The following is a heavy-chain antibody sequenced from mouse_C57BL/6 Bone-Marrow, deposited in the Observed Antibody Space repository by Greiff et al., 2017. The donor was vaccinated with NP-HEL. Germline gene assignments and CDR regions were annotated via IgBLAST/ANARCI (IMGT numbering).Heavy chain of an antibody. CDR1: GYSITSGYY. CDR3: ARLDGYWYFDV. V-gene: IGHV3-6*01. Sequence: ESGPGLVKPSQSLSLTCSVTGYSITSGYYWNWIRQFPGNKLEWMGYISYDGSNNYNPSLKNRIPITRDTSKNQFFLKLNSVTTEDTATYYCARLDGYWYFDVWGTGTTVTVSS. J-gene: IGHJ1*03. CDR2: ISYDGSN. D-gene: IGHD2-3*01.